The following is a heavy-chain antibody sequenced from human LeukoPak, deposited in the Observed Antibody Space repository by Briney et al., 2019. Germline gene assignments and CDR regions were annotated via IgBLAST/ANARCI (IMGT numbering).Heavy chain of an antibody. Sequence: WIRQPPGKGLEWMGIIYPGDSDTRYSPSFQGQVTISADKSISTAYLQWSSLKASDTAMYYCARLPAAIPNFDYWGQGTLVTVSS. V-gene: IGHV5-51*01. CDR2: IYPGDSDT. J-gene: IGHJ4*02. D-gene: IGHD2-2*01. CDR3: ARLPAAIPNFDY.